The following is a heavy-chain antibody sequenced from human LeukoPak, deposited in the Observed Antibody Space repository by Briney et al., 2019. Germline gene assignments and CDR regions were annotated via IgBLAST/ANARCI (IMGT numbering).Heavy chain of an antibody. D-gene: IGHD2-2*01. V-gene: IGHV4-59*01. CDR3: ARGRTYATRFDY. CDR2: IYYSGST. Sequence: SETLSLTCTVSGGSISSYYWGWIRQPPGKGLEWIGYIYYSGSTNYNPSLKSRVTISVDTSKNQFSLKLSSVTAADTAVYYCARGRTYATRFDYWGRGTLVTVSS. J-gene: IGHJ4*02. CDR1: GGSISSYY.